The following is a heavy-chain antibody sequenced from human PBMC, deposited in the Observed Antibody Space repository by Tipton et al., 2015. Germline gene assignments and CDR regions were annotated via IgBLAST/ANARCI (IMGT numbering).Heavy chain of an antibody. CDR3: VRAGLSAAILPRLNWFDP. D-gene: IGHD2-2*01. Sequence: SLRLSCAASGFTFTTYAMTWVRQAPGKGLEWVSSISSGSSYIFYADSVKGRFTVSRDNAKNSLFLQMNSLRVDDTAVYYCVRAGLSAAILPRLNWFDPWGQGTLVTVSS. CDR2: ISSGSSYI. CDR1: GFTFTTYA. V-gene: IGHV3-21*04. J-gene: IGHJ5*02.